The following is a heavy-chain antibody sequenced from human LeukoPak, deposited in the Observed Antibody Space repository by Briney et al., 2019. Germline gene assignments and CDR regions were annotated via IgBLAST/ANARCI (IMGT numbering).Heavy chain of an antibody. D-gene: IGHD5-18*01. CDR1: GFTFSSYG. J-gene: IGHJ5*01. CDR3: ARGQLWFDY. CDR2: ISGSGGNT. V-gene: IGHV3-23*01. Sequence: GGSLRLSCAASGFTFSSYGMHWVRQAPGQGLERVSPISGSGGNTYYADSVKGRFTISRDNSKNTLYLQMNSLRAEDTAVYYCARGQLWFDYWGQGTLVTVSS.